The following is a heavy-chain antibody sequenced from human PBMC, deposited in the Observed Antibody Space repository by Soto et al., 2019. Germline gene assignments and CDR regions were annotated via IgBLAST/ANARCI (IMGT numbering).Heavy chain of an antibody. CDR3: AKGSGSSWDLIDY. Sequence: EVQLLESGGGLVQPGGSLRLSCAASGFTFSSYAMNWVRQAPGKGLEWVSAVSGSGGSTYYADSVKGRFTISRDNSKNTLYLQMNSLRAEDTAVYYCAKGSGSSWDLIDYWGQGTLVTVSS. J-gene: IGHJ4*02. CDR2: VSGSGGST. D-gene: IGHD6-13*01. CDR1: GFTFSSYA. V-gene: IGHV3-23*01.